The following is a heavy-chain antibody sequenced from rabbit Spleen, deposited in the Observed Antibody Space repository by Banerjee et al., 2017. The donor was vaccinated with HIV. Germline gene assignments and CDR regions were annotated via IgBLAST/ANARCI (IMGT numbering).Heavy chain of an antibody. CDR2: IYISSGIT. V-gene: IGHV1S40*01. CDR1: GFSFSSNHF. J-gene: IGHJ4*01. D-gene: IGHD1-1*01. Sequence: QSLEESGGDLVKPGASLTLTCTASGFSFSSNHFMCWVRQAPGKGLEWIACIYISSGITHYASWAKGRFTISKTSSTTVTLQMTSLTAADTATYFCARDDTSSSGFAFELWGPGTPSPS. CDR3: ARDDTSSSGFAFEL.